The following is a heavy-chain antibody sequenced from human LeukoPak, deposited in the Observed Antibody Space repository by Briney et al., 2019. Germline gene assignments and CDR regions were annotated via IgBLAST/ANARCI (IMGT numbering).Heavy chain of an antibody. V-gene: IGHV3-23*01. J-gene: IGHJ4*02. Sequence: GGSLRLPCAASGFTFSSYEMNWVRQAPGKGLEWVSAISGSGGSTYYADSVKGRFTISRDNSKNTLYLQMNSLRAEDTAVYYCAKDSMLPFDYWGQGTLVTVSS. CDR3: AKDSMLPFDY. CDR1: GFTFSSYE. CDR2: ISGSGGST. D-gene: IGHD2-8*01.